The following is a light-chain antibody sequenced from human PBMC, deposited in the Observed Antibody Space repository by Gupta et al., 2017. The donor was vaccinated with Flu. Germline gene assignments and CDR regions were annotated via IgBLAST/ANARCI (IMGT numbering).Light chain of an antibody. CDR1: SSDVGGYNY. J-gene: IGLJ3*02. CDR3: NWDTSSSNLWV. Sequence: QSALTQPASLSGSPGPSIIISCTGTSSDVGGYNYVSWYQQHPGKAPKLMIFEVSNRPSGVANRFSGSKSGNTASLTSAGLQGEEEADYYCNWDTSSSNLWVFGGGTKLTVL. CDR2: EVS. V-gene: IGLV2-14*01.